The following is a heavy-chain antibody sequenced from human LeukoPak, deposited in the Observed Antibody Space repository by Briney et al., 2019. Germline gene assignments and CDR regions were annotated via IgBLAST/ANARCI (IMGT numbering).Heavy chain of an antibody. CDR1: GYTFTCYY. CDR3: ARGSAIAAAGSEDQRPDY. CDR2: INPNSGGT. D-gene: IGHD6-13*01. J-gene: IGHJ4*02. V-gene: IGHV1-2*02. Sequence: ASVKVSCKASGYTFTCYYMHWVRQAPGQGLEWMGWINPNSGGTNYAQKFQGRVTMTRDTSISTAYMELSRLRSDDTAVYYCARGSAIAAAGSEDQRPDYWGQGTLVTVSS.